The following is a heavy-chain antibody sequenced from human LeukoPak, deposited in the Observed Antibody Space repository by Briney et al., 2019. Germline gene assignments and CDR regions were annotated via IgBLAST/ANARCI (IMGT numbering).Heavy chain of an antibody. V-gene: IGHV3-13*01. J-gene: IGHJ2*01. CDR1: EFTFSSYD. CDR3: ARAAYSSTWYSRYFDL. Sequence: GGSLRLSCAASEFTFSSYDIHWFRQATGKALEWVSGIGTAGEIYYPGSVKGRFTISRENAKHSLYLQMSSLRAGDTAVYYCARAAYSSTWYSRYFDLWGRGTLVTVSS. CDR2: IGTAGEI. D-gene: IGHD6-13*01.